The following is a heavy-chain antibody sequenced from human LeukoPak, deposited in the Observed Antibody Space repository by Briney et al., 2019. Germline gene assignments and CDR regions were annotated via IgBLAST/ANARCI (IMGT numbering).Heavy chain of an antibody. D-gene: IGHD3-22*01. CDR2: IQDDGATT. J-gene: IGHJ4*02. CDR3: ATQSITLVVVISPFDY. CDR1: GFTFSTFP. V-gene: IGHV3-30*02. Sequence: GGSLRLSCAASGFTFSTFPTHWVRQAPGKGLEWVALIQDDGATTNYADSVRGRFTISRDNSKSTVYLQMNSLKPDDTAVYYCATQSITLVVVISPFDYWGQGTLVTVSS.